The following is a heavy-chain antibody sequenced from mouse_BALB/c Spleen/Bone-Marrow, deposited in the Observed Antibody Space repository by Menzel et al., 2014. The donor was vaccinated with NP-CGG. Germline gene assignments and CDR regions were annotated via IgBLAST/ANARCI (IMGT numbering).Heavy chain of an antibody. J-gene: IGHJ4*01. D-gene: IGHD1-1*01. CDR1: GYTFTSYW. CDR3: TRSPITTVVAETMDY. Sequence: LKESGSELVRPGASVKPSCKASGYTFTSYWMHWVKQRPGQGLEWIGNIYPGSGSTNYDEKFKNKATLTVDTSSSTAYMQLSSLTSEDSAVYYCTRSPITTVVAETMDYWGQGTSVTVSS. CDR2: IYPGSGST. V-gene: IGHV1S22*01.